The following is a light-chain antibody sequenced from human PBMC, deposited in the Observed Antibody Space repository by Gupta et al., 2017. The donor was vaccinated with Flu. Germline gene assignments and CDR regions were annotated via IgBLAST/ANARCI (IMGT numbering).Light chain of an antibody. J-gene: IGLJ3*02. CDR1: NLGSKR. CDR2: NDN. CDR3: QVWDSSSDHQV. V-gene: IGLV3-21*02. Sequence: SYVLTQPTSVSEAPGQTARITCAGNNLGSKRVHWYRQKPGQAPVLVVYNDNDRPSGIPERFSGSNSGTTATLTISRVEAGDEADYYCQVWDSSSDHQVFGGGTKLTVL.